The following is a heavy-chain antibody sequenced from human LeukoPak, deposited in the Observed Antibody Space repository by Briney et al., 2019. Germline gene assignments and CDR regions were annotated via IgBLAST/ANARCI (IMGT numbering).Heavy chain of an antibody. CDR1: GFTFDDYA. CDR2: ISWHGGNT. CDR3: AEELAAIYYDSSGYLDY. J-gene: IGHJ4*02. Sequence: GGSLRLSCAASGFTFDDYAMHWVRQAPGKGLEWVSLISWHGGNTYYADSVKGRFTISRDNSKNSLYLQMNSLRAEDTALYYCAEELAAIYYDSSGYLDYWGQGTLVTVSS. D-gene: IGHD3-22*01. V-gene: IGHV3-43D*03.